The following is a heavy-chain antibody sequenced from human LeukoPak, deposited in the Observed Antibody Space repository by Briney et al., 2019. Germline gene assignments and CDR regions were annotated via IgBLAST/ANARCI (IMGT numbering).Heavy chain of an antibody. V-gene: IGHV3-30*04. Sequence: GRSLRLSCAASGFTFSSYAMHWVRQAPGKGLEWVAVISYDGSNKYYADSVKGRFTISRDNSKNTLYLQMNSLRAEDTAVYYCAREENSSGWYRGHWFDPWGQGTLVTVSS. CDR1: GFTFSSYA. CDR2: ISYDGSNK. J-gene: IGHJ5*02. D-gene: IGHD6-19*01. CDR3: AREENSSGWYRGHWFDP.